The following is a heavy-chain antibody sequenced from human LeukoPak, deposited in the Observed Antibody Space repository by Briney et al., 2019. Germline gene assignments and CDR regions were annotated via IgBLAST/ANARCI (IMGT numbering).Heavy chain of an antibody. V-gene: IGHV3-48*02. D-gene: IGHD6-13*01. CDR3: AREGSSCFDL. CDR2: ISGSSTTI. J-gene: IGHJ4*02. Sequence: GGSLRLSCAASGFILSRYSMNWVRQAPGKGLEWVSYISGSSTTIYYGDSVRSRFTISRDNAKNSLYLQMSSLRDEDTAVYYCAREGSSCFDLWGQGTLVTVSP. CDR1: GFILSRYS.